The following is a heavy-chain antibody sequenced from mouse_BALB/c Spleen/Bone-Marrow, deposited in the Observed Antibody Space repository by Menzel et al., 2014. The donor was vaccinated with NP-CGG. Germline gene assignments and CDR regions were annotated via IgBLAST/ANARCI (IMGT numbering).Heavy chain of an antibody. V-gene: IGHV5-6*01. CDR3: ARPYDFGAWFAY. CDR1: GFTFSSYG. CDR2: ISSGGSYT. J-gene: IGHJ3*01. D-gene: IGHD2-4*01. Sequence: EVQRVESGGDLVKPGGSLKLSCAASGFTFSSYGMSWVRQTPDKRLAWVATISSGGSYTYYPDSVKGRFTISRDNAKNTLYLQMSSLKSEDTAMYYCARPYDFGAWFAYWGQGTLVTVSA.